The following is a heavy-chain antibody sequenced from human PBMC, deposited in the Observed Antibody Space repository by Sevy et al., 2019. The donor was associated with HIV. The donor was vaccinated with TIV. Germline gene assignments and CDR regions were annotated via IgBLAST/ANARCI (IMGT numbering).Heavy chain of an antibody. CDR1: DGSFSGYY. D-gene: IGHD2-2*01. V-gene: IGHV4-34*01. CDR3: ARSPPVVVVPGAPSWFDP. J-gene: IGHJ5*02. CDR2: INESGIT. Sequence: SETLSLTCAVHDGSFSGYYWNWIRQLPGKGLEWIGEINESGITYYDPSLKSRVTISVDTSKKQFSLKLNSVTAVDSAVYCCARSPPVVVVPGAPSWFDPWGQRTLVTVSS.